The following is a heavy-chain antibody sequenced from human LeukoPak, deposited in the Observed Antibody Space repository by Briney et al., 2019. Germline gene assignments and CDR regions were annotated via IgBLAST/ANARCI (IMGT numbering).Heavy chain of an antibody. CDR2: INNDGSSI. CDR3: ARGMAGSSRFDN. D-gene: IGHD6-19*01. Sequence: GGSLRLSCAASGFTFSSYWMHWVRQAPGKGLVWVSRINNDGSSIIYADSVKGRFTISRDNAKNTLHLQMNSLRAEDTAVYYCARGMAGSSRFDNWGQGTLVTVSS. CDR1: GFTFSSYW. V-gene: IGHV3-74*01. J-gene: IGHJ4*02.